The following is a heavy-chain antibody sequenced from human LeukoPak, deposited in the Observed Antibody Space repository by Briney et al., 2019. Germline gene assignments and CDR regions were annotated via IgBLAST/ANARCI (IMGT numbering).Heavy chain of an antibody. CDR3: ARLDRSGYEMGGAWFDP. Sequence: SETLSLTCTVSGXSIRSSYWSWLRQPPGKGREWIGYIYYTGSTNSNPSLKSRVTVSLDTSKNQFSLKLSSMTAADTAVYYCARLDRSGYEMGGAWFDPWGQGTLVTVSS. D-gene: IGHD3-22*01. CDR1: GXSIRSSY. J-gene: IGHJ5*02. V-gene: IGHV4-59*08. CDR2: IYYTGST.